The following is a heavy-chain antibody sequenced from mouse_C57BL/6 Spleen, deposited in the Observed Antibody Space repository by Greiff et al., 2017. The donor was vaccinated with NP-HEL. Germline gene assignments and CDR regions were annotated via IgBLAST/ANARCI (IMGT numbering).Heavy chain of an antibody. CDR2: IDPSDSYT. D-gene: IGHD1-1*01. V-gene: IGHV1-59*01. J-gene: IGHJ3*01. CDR1: GYTFTSYW. Sequence: QVQLQQSGAELVRPGTSVKLSCKASGYTFTSYWMHWVKQRPGQGLEWIGVIDPSDSYTNYNQKFKGKATLTVDTSSSTAYMQLSSLTSEDSAVYYCAREATVVWGQGTLVTVSA. CDR3: AREATVV.